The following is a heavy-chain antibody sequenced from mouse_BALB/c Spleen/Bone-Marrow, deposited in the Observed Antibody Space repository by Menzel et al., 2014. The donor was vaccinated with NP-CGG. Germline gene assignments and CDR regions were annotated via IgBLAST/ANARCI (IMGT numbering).Heavy chain of an antibody. D-gene: IGHD1-1*01. Sequence: EVQLQQSGAELVKPGASVKLSCTASGFNIKDTYMHWVKQRPEQGLEWIGRIDPANGNTKYDPKFQGKATITADTSSNTAYLQLSSLTSEDTAVYYCARYSYGSRGYYFDYWGQSTTLTVSS. V-gene: IGHV14-3*02. CDR2: IDPANGNT. CDR1: GFNIKDTY. J-gene: IGHJ2*01. CDR3: ARYSYGSRGYYFDY.